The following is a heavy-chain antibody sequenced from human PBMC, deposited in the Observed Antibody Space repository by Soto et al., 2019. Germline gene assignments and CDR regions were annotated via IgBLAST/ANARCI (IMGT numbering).Heavy chain of an antibody. CDR1: GFTFSSYN. V-gene: IGHV3-48*02. D-gene: IGHD3-16*01. CDR2: ISSSSTII. CDR3: ARDLDSGWFGGV. Sequence: GGSLRLSCAASGFTFSSYNMNWVRQAPGKGLEWVSYISSSSTIIYYADSVKGRFTISRDNAKNSLYLQMNSLRDEDTAVYYCARDLDSGWFGGVWGQGTTVTVSS. J-gene: IGHJ6*02.